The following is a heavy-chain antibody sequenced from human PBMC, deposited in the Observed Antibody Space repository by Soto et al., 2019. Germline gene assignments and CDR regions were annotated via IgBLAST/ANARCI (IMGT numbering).Heavy chain of an antibody. CDR3: ASEYCSGGSCYYYGMDV. CDR2: IWYDGSNK. D-gene: IGHD2-15*01. CDR1: GFTFSSYG. Sequence: QVQLVESGGGVVQPGRSLRLSCAASGFTFSSYGMHWVRQAPGKGLEWVAIIWYDGSNKYYADSVKGRFTFSRENSKNALYLQMNSLRAEDTAVYYCASEYCSGGSCYYYGMDVWGQGTTVTVSS. J-gene: IGHJ6*02. V-gene: IGHV3-33*01.